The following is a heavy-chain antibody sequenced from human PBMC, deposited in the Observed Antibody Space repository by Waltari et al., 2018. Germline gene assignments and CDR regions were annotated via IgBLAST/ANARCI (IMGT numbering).Heavy chain of an antibody. J-gene: IGHJ4*02. V-gene: IGHV5-51*01. D-gene: IGHD5-18*01. CDR2: IFPGDSNT. CDR1: GYRFPRYW. Sequence: EVQLVQSGAEVQTPGESIKISCEVSGYRFPRYWIGWGRQMPGKGLEWMGVIFPGDSNTKYSPSFRGQVTISADNSITTAYLQWSSLKASDTAIYFCARQPLHSYGIRHFDYWGQGTPVTVS. CDR3: ARQPLHSYGIRHFDY.